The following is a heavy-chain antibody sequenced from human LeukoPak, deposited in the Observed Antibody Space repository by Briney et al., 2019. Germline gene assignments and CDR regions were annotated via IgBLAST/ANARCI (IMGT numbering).Heavy chain of an antibody. J-gene: IGHJ5*02. V-gene: IGHV4-34*01. CDR1: GGSFSGYY. CDR3: ARAPRGYCSGGSCGRRFDP. D-gene: IGHD2-15*01. Sequence: SETLSLTCAVYGGSFSGYYWSWIRQPPGKGLEWIGEINHSGSTNYNPSLKSRVTISVDTSKNQFSLKLSSVTAADTAVHYCARAPRGYCSGGSCGRRFDPWGQGTLVTVSS. CDR2: INHSGST.